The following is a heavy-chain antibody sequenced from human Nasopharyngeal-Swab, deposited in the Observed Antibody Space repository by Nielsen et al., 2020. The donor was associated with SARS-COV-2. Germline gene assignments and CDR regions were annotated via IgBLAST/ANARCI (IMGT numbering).Heavy chain of an antibody. D-gene: IGHD5-18*01. Sequence: SETLSLTCAVSGGSISSSNWWSWVRQPPGKGLEWIGEIYHSGSTNYNPSLKSRVTMSVDKSKNQFSLKLSSVTAADTAVYYCARGPIRGYSYGFGYFDYWGQGTLVTVSS. V-gene: IGHV4-4*02. CDR3: ARGPIRGYSYGFGYFDY. CDR2: IYHSGST. CDR1: GGSISSSNW. J-gene: IGHJ4*02.